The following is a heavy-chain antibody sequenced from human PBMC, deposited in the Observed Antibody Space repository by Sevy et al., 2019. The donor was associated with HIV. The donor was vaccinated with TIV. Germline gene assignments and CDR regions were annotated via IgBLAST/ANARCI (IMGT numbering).Heavy chain of an antibody. CDR3: ASDRRGDSSGYYYWYFDL. J-gene: IGHJ2*01. CDR1: GFTFSDYY. D-gene: IGHD3-22*01. V-gene: IGHV3-11*01. Sequence: GGSLRLSCAASGFTFSDYYISWLRQAPGKGLEWVSYISSDGNNMFYADSVKGRFSIARDNAKKSLSLKMNSLRAEDTAVYYCASDRRGDSSGYYYWYFDLWGRGTLVTVSS. CDR2: ISSDGNNM.